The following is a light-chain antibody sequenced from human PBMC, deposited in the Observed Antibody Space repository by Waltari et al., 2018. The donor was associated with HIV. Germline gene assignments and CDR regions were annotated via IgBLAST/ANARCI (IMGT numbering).Light chain of an antibody. Sequence: QSALTQPRPVSGSPGQSVPISCTGSSSDVGGYNYVPWYEQNPGKAPKLMIYAVSKRPSGVPDRFSGSKSGNTASLTISGLQAEDEADYYCCSYAGSYSYVFGTGTKVTVL. CDR3: CSYAGSYSYV. CDR2: AVS. J-gene: IGLJ1*01. V-gene: IGLV2-11*01. CDR1: SSDVGGYNY.